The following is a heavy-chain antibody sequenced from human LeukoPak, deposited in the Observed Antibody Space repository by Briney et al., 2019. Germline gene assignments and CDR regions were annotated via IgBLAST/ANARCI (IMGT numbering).Heavy chain of an antibody. CDR2: IIPILGIA. CDR3: ARTYSETSIDY. V-gene: IGHV1-69*04. D-gene: IGHD1-26*01. Sequence: GASVKVSCKASGGTFSSYAISWVRQAPGQGLEWMGRIIPILGIANYAQKFQGRVTITADKSTSTAYMELSSLRSEDTAVYYCARTYSETSIDYWGQGTLVTVSS. J-gene: IGHJ4*02. CDR1: GGTFSSYA.